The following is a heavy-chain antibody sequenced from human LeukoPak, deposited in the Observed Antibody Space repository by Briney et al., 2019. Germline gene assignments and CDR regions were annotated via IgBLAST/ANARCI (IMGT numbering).Heavy chain of an antibody. CDR1: GYTFTGYY. CDR3: ARERGYCSSTSCYFDY. Sequence: ASVKVSCKASGYTFTGYYMHWVRQAPGQGLEWMGWINPNSGGTNYAQKFQGRVTMTRDTSISTAYMELSRLRSDDTAVYYCARERGYCSSTSCYFDYWGQGTLVTVSS. J-gene: IGHJ4*02. CDR2: INPNSGGT. D-gene: IGHD2-2*01. V-gene: IGHV1-2*02.